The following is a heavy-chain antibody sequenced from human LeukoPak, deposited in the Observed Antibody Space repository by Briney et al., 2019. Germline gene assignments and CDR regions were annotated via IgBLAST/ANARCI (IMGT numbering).Heavy chain of an antibody. J-gene: IGHJ3*02. V-gene: IGHV3-66*01. CDR3: ARDKGMITFGGVIVHDALDI. D-gene: IGHD3-16*02. CDR1: GFTVSSSY. CDR2: IYSDGRT. Sequence: PGGSLRLSCAASGFTVSSSYMSWVRQAPGKGLEWVSVIYSDGRTYYADSVKGRFTISRDNSKNTLYLQMNSLRAEDTAVYYCARDKGMITFGGVIVHDALDIWGQGTMVTVSS.